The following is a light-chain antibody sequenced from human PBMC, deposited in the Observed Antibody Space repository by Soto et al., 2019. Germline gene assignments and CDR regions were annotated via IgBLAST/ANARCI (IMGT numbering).Light chain of an antibody. J-gene: IGKJ1*01. CDR3: QQYGSSGT. Sequence: EILLTQSPGTLSLSPGERATLSCRASQRVSSNYLAWYQQKPGQAPRLLIYGASNRATGIPDRFSGSGSGTDFTLTISRLEPEDFAVYYCQQYGSSGTFGQGTKGDIK. CDR2: GAS. CDR1: QRVSSNY. V-gene: IGKV3-20*01.